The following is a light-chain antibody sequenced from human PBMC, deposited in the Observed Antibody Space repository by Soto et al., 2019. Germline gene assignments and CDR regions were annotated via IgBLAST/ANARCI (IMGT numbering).Light chain of an antibody. J-gene: IGKJ1*01. CDR1: QSVSSSY. CDR3: QQYVTSPWT. Sequence: EIVLTQSPGTLSLSPGERATLSCRASQSVSSSYLAWYQQKPGQAPRLLIYGASNRATGIPDRFSGSGSGTDFTRAIGRLEPEDVAVYYCQQYVTSPWTFGQGTK. CDR2: GAS. V-gene: IGKV3-20*01.